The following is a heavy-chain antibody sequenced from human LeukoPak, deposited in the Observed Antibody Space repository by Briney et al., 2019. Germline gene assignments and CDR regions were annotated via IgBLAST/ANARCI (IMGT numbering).Heavy chain of an antibody. V-gene: IGHV4-31*03. Sequence: SETLSLTCTVSGGSISSGGYYWSWIRQHPGKGLEWVGYIYYSGSTYYNPSLKSRVTISVGTSKNQFSLKLSSVTAADTAVYYCARDRSIAATRVYYGMDVWGQGTTVTVSS. D-gene: IGHD6-6*01. CDR3: ARDRSIAATRVYYGMDV. CDR2: IYYSGST. CDR1: GGSISSGGYY. J-gene: IGHJ6*02.